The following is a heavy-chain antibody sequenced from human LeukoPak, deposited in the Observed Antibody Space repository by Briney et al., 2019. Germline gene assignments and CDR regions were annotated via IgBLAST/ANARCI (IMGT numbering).Heavy chain of an antibody. CDR3: ARRGYSYGFDY. CDR1: GYSFTSYW. V-gene: IGHV5-51*01. Sequence: GESLKISCKGSGYSFTSYWIGWLRQMPGKGLEWMGIIYPGDSDTRYSPSFQGQVTISADKSISTAYLQWRSLKASDTAIYYCARRGYSYGFDYWSQGTLVTVSS. CDR2: IYPGDSDT. J-gene: IGHJ4*02. D-gene: IGHD5-18*01.